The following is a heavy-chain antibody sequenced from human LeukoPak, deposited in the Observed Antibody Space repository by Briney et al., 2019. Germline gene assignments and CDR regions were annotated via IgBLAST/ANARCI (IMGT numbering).Heavy chain of an antibody. V-gene: IGHV3-48*01. CDR3: VRDRDGNGYYYLY. CDR1: GFTFSSFS. D-gene: IGHD3-22*01. Sequence: PGGSLRLSCAASGFTFSSFSMNWVRQAPGKGLEWVSYISSGSGTIYYADSVKGRFTISRDNAKNSLFLQMNSLRAEDTALYYCVRDRDGNGYYYLYWGQGTLVTVSS. CDR2: ISSGSGTI. J-gene: IGHJ4*02.